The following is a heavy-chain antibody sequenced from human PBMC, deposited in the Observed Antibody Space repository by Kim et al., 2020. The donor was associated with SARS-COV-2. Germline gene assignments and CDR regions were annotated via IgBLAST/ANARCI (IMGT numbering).Heavy chain of an antibody. J-gene: IGHJ4*02. CDR2: DGSNK. Sequence: DGSNKYDADSVKGRFTISRDNSKNTLYLQMNSLRAEDTAVYYCARDQRGYWGQGTLVTVSS. V-gene: IGHV3-30*01. CDR3: ARDQRGY.